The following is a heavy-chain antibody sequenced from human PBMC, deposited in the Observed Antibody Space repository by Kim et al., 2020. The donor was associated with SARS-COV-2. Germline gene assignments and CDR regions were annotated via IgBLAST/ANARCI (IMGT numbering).Heavy chain of an antibody. CDR2: IYYSGST. CDR1: GGSISSGGYY. D-gene: IGHD3-9*01. J-gene: IGHJ6*02. CDR3: ARVNYDILTGYYRERGGYYYYGMDV. Sequence: SETLSLTCTVSGGSISSGGYYWSWIRQHPGKGLEWIGYIYYSGSTYYNPSLKSRVTISVDTSKNQFSLKLSSVTAADTAVYYCARVNYDILTGYYRERGGYYYYGMDVWGQGTTVTVSS. V-gene: IGHV4-31*03.